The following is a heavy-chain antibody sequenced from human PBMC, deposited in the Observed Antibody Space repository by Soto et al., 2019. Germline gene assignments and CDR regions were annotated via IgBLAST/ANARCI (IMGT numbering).Heavy chain of an antibody. Sequence: QVQLMQSGAEVKKPGSSVKVSCKASGGSFSSYAINWVRQPPEQGLEWMGGIIPMFGTPNYAQKFQGRVTITEDESTNTAYMELGSLRSEDTAVYYCARVIGGSGWYGSFGSWGQGTLVTVSS. CDR2: IIPMFGTP. CDR1: GGSFSSYA. J-gene: IGHJ4*02. V-gene: IGHV1-69*01. D-gene: IGHD6-19*01. CDR3: ARVIGGSGWYGSFGS.